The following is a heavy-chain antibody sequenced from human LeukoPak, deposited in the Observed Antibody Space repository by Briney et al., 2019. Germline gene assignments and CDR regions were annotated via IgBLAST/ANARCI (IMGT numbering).Heavy chain of an antibody. CDR3: ARHVVVPAAEYLLDY. J-gene: IGHJ4*02. CDR2: IYYSGST. D-gene: IGHD2-2*01. Sequence: SETLSLTCTVSGGSISSSSYYWGWIRQPPGKGLEWIGSIYYSGSTYYNPSLKSRVTISVDTSKNQFSLKLSSATAADTAVYYCARHVVVPAAEYLLDYWGQGTLVTVSS. CDR1: GGSISSSSYY. V-gene: IGHV4-39*01.